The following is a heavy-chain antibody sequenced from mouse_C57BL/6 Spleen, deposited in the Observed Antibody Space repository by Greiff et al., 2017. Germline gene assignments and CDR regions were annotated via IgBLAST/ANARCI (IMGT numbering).Heavy chain of an antibody. CDR2: IYPGDGDT. Sequence: ESGAELVKPGASVKISCKASGYAFSSYWMNWVKQRPGKGLEWIGQIYPGDGDTNYNGKFKGKATLTADKSSSTAYMQLSSLTSEDSAVYFCARGGEPYYYAMDYWGQGTSVTVSS. J-gene: IGHJ4*01. V-gene: IGHV1-80*01. CDR1: GYAFSSYW. D-gene: IGHD6-1*01. CDR3: ARGGEPYYYAMDY.